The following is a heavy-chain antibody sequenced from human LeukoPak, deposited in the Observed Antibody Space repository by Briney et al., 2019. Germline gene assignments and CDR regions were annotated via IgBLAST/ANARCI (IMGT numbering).Heavy chain of an antibody. CDR1: GYSISSGYY. V-gene: IGHV4-38-2*01. Sequence: TSETLSLTCAVSGYSISSGYYWGWIRQPPGKGLERIGSIYHSGSTYYNPSLKSRVTISVDTSKNQFSLKLSSVTAADTAVYYCARGPYPYYSDSSGYTGYFDYWGQGTLVTVSS. D-gene: IGHD3-22*01. J-gene: IGHJ4*02. CDR2: IYHSGST. CDR3: ARGPYPYYSDSSGYTGYFDY.